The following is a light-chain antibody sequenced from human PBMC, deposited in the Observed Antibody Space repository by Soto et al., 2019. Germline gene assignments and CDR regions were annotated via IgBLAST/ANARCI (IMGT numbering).Light chain of an antibody. Sequence: EIVLTQSPGTLSLSPGDRATLSCRASQSVRSNYLAWYQQKPGQAPRLLLYGASSMATGIPDRSSGSGSGTDFTLTISRLEPEDFAVYYCQQYDTSPPLTFGGGTKVEIK. CDR2: GAS. J-gene: IGKJ4*01. CDR3: QQYDTSPPLT. V-gene: IGKV3-20*01. CDR1: QSVRSNY.